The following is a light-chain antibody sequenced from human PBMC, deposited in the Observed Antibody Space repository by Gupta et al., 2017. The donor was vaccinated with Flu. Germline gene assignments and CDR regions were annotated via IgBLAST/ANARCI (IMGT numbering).Light chain of an antibody. CDR2: QDT. Sequence: SYELTQPPSMSVSPGQTATITCTGDKMGDKYACWYQQKAGQSPILVIYQDTKRPSGIPERFSGSNSGNTATLTISGAQAMDEADYHCQAWDSITAGVFGTGTKVTVL. CDR3: QAWDSITAGV. V-gene: IGLV3-1*01. J-gene: IGLJ1*01. CDR1: KMGDKY.